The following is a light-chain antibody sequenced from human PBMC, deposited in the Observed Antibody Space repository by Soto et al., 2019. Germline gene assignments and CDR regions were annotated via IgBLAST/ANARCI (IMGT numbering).Light chain of an antibody. V-gene: IGKV1-5*03. CDR1: QNITNW. J-gene: IGKJ3*01. CDR3: QVYNTY. Sequence: DIPVTQSPSTLSASVGDRATITCRASQNITNWLAWYQQKPGKAPKLLIYKASTLHSGITARFSGSGSGTAITLTIRSLQPDYFASYYGQVYNTYFGPGTTVDI. CDR2: KAS.